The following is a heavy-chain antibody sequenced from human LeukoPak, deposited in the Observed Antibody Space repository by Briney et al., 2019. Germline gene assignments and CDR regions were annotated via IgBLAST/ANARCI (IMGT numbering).Heavy chain of an antibody. D-gene: IGHD3-3*01. CDR2: VKGKSDGGTI. Sequence: PGGSLRLSCAASGFTFTNAWMSWVRQAPGKGLEWDGRVKGKSDGGTIDYAAPVKGRFTISRDDSKTMVSLQMNSLESGDTAVYYCTTDRAISGLPIFGYWGQGTPVTVSS. J-gene: IGHJ4*02. V-gene: IGHV3-15*01. CDR1: GFTFTNAW. CDR3: TTDRAISGLPIFGY.